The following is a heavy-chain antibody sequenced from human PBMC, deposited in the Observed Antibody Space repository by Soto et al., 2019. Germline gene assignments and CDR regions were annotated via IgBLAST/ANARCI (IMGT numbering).Heavy chain of an antibody. CDR1: GGSFSGHY. V-gene: IGHV4-34*01. Sequence: QVQLQQWGAGLLKPSETLSLTCAVFGGSFSGHYWSWIRQPPGKGLEWVGKINHVGNTKYNPSLKSRVTISLDTSKNQFSLKLSSVTAADTAVYYCARGGGKVRYWGQGTLVTVSS. CDR2: INHVGNT. J-gene: IGHJ4*02. CDR3: ARGGGKVRY.